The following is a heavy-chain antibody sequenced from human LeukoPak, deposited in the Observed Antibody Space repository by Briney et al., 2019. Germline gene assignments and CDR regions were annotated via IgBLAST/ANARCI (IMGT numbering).Heavy chain of an antibody. Sequence: SETLSLTCAVYGGSFSGYYWSWIRQPPGKGLEWIGEINHSGSTNYNPSLKSRVTISVDTSKNQFSLKLSSVTAADTAVYYCAGGLVVVVPAATEGYYYYGMDVWGQGTTVTVSS. V-gene: IGHV4-34*01. CDR1: GGSFSGYY. D-gene: IGHD2-2*01. J-gene: IGHJ6*02. CDR3: AGGLVVVVPAATEGYYYYGMDV. CDR2: INHSGST.